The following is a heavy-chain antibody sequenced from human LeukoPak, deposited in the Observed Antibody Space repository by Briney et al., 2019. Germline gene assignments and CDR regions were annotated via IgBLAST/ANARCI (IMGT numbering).Heavy chain of an antibody. CDR1: GYTFTDYY. Sequence: ASVKVSCKASGYTFTDYYIHWVRQAPGQGLEWMGWINSNNGDTKSAQNFQGRVTMTSDTSITTAYMELSSLRSEDTAVYYCARGAYYDFWSGYLYLNYYYMDVWGKGTTVTVSS. CDR2: INSNNGDT. J-gene: IGHJ6*03. V-gene: IGHV1-2*02. CDR3: ARGAYYDFWSGYLYLNYYYMDV. D-gene: IGHD3-3*01.